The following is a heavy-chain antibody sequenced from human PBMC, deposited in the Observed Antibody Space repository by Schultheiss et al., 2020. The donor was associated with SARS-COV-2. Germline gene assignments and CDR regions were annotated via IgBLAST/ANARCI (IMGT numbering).Heavy chain of an antibody. J-gene: IGHJ4*02. CDR2: IDDNGANA. CDR1: GFTFSKCP. Sequence: GESLKISCATSGFTFSKCPMTWVRQVPGKGLEWVSTIDDNGANAYYAVSVKGRFTVSRDNSKNTLYLQINSLRAEDTAVYYCARVPQEISVQGYFDYWCQGTLVTVAS. V-gene: IGHV3-23*01. D-gene: IGHD3-10*01. CDR3: ARVPQEISVQGYFDY.